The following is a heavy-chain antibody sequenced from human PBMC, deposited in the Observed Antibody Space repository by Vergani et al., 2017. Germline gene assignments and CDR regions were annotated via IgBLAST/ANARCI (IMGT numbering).Heavy chain of an antibody. Sequence: QVQLVQSGAEVKKPGSSVKVSCKASGGTFSSYAISWVRQAPGQGLEWMGGIIPIFGTANYAQKFQGRVTITADKSTSTAYMELSSLRSEDTAVYYCATPWDSSRAGVYYGMDVWGQGTTVTVSS. V-gene: IGHV1-69*06. CDR1: GGTFSSYA. CDR3: ATPWDSSRAGVYYGMDV. J-gene: IGHJ6*02. D-gene: IGHD6-13*01. CDR2: IIPIFGTA.